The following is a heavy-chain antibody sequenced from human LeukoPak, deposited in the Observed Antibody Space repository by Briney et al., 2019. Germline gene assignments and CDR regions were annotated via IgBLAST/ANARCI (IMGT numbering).Heavy chain of an antibody. V-gene: IGHV3-21*01. J-gene: IGHJ4*02. Sequence: PGGSLRLSCAASGFTFSSYWMSWVRQAPGKGLEWVSSITSSSSYIYYADSVKGRFTISRDNAKNSLYLQMNSLRAEDTAVYYCARETEAALWPTCDYWGQGTLVTVSS. D-gene: IGHD3-10*01. CDR3: ARETEAALWPTCDY. CDR1: GFTFSSYW. CDR2: ITSSSSYI.